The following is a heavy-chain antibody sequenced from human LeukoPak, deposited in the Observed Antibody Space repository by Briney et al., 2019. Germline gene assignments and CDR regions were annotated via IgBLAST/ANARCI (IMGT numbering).Heavy chain of an antibody. CDR1: GFTFSSYW. Sequence: GGSLRLSCAASGFTFSSYWMHWVRQAPGKGLVWVSRINSDGSSTSYADSVKGRFTISRDNAKNALYLQMNSLRAEDTAVYYCARDLYYGSGSYYGGYWGQGTLVTVSS. CDR3: ARDLYYGSGSYYGGY. CDR2: INSDGSST. J-gene: IGHJ4*02. D-gene: IGHD3-10*01. V-gene: IGHV3-74*01.